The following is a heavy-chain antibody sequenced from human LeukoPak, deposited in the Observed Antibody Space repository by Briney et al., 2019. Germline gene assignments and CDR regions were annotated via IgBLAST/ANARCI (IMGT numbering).Heavy chain of an antibody. V-gene: IGHV1-2*02. CDR3: ARRPHDYAWGSYQEGPIDY. CDR1: GYTFTGYY. J-gene: IGHJ4*02. D-gene: IGHD3-16*02. Sequence: ASVKVSCKASGYTFTGYYLHWVRQAPGQGLEWMGWINLITGGTNYQGRVTMTRDTSISTVYMELSRLRSDDTAVYYCARRPHDYAWGSYQEGPIDYWGQGTLVTVSS. CDR2: INLITGGT.